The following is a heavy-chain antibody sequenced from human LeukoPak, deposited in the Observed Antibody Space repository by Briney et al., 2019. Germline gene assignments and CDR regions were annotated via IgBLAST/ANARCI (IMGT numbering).Heavy chain of an antibody. D-gene: IGHD6-19*01. CDR2: IKPNSGGT. CDR3: ARASSGWYHRFDY. Sequence: ASVKVSCKASGYIFADYYIHWVRQAPGQGLEWMGWIKPNSGGTRSAQKFQGRVTMTRDTSISTAYMELSRLRSDDTAVYYCARASSGWYHRFDYWGQGTLVTVSS. V-gene: IGHV1-2*02. J-gene: IGHJ4*02. CDR1: GYIFADYY.